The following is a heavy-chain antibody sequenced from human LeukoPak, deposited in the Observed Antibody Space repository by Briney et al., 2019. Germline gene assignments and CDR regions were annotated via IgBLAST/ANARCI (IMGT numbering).Heavy chain of an antibody. CDR1: GFTFSHYE. CDR2: ISTSSSTI. Sequence: GGSLRLSCVASGFTFSHYEMNWVRQAPGKGLEWVSYISTSSSTIYYADSVKGRFTISRDNAKNSLYLQMNGLRADDTAIYYCAKSEGSSSARRFDYWGQGTLVTASS. CDR3: AKSEGSSSARRFDY. V-gene: IGHV3-48*03. J-gene: IGHJ4*02. D-gene: IGHD6-19*01.